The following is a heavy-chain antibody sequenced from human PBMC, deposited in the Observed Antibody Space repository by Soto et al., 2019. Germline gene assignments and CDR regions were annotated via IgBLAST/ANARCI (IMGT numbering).Heavy chain of an antibody. Sequence: SETLSLTCTVSGGSTRNYYWSWIRQPPGKGLEWIGYIYYSGSTNYNPSLKSRVTISVDTSKNQFSLKLSSVTAADTAVYYCARAPLRVRGVIITGAFDIWGQGTMVTVSS. CDR3: ARAPLRVRGVIITGAFDI. CDR2: IYYSGST. D-gene: IGHD3-10*01. CDR1: GGSTRNYY. J-gene: IGHJ3*02. V-gene: IGHV4-59*01.